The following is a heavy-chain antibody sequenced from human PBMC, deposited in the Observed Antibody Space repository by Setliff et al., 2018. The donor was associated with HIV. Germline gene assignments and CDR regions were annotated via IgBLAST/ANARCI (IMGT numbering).Heavy chain of an antibody. CDR3: ARDEIGV. J-gene: IGHJ6*04. CDR2: IDYSGNT. V-gene: IGHV4-39*07. CDR1: GGSLSSTTYY. Sequence: TSETLSLTCTVSGGSLSSTTYYWGWIRQPPGKGLEWIGIIDYSGNTYYNPSLKSRVTISVDASKNQFSLRLSSVTAADTAVYYCARDEIGVWGKGTTVTVSS.